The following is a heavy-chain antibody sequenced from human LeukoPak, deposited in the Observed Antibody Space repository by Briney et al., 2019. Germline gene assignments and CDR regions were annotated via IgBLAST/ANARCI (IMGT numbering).Heavy chain of an antibody. D-gene: IGHD1-26*01. J-gene: IGHJ4*02. V-gene: IGHV4-59*01. CDR2: VHYAGSS. Sequence: SETLSLTCTVSGGSISSSYWSWIRQSPGKGLEWIGYVHYAGSSYYNPSLKSRVTLSVDTSKNRFSLRLSSATAADTAVYYCAKDIPILRWELPGRFDYWGQGTLVTVSS. CDR3: AKDIPILRWELPGRFDY. CDR1: GGSISSSY.